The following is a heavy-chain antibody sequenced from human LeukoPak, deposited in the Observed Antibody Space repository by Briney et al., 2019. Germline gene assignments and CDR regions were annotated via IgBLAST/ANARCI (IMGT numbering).Heavy chain of an antibody. CDR2: TYSDGST. CDR3: ARAPGTVTPYY. J-gene: IGHJ4*02. V-gene: IGHV3-66*01. CDR1: GFTFSSYA. Sequence: GGSLRLSCAASGFTFSSYAMTWVRQAPGKGLEWVSVTYSDGSTYYSDSVKGRFTISRDNSKNTLYLRMNSLRAEDTAVYYCARAPGTVTPYYWGQGTLVSVSS. D-gene: IGHD3-10*01.